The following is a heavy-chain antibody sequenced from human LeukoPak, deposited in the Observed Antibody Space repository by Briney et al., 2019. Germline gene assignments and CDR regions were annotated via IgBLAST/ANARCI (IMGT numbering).Heavy chain of an antibody. CDR3: ARGPLQTIPTSKIVVYYYPFDY. Sequence: RTWGSLRLSCAASGFNFDDYGMSWVRQAPGKGLEWVSGINWNGGGTGYADSVKGRFTISRENAKNSLYLQMNSLKAEDTALYYCARGPLQTIPTSKIVVYYYPFDYWGQGTLVTVSS. V-gene: IGHV3-20*04. CDR2: INWNGGGT. D-gene: IGHD3-22*01. J-gene: IGHJ4*02. CDR1: GFNFDDYG.